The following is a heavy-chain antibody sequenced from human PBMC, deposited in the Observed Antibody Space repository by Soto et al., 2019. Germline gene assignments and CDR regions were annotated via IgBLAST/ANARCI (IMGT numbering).Heavy chain of an antibody. V-gene: IGHV3-21*01. CDR3: ARARVLLASSPDYYCGRDV. CDR2: ISARGSYS. D-gene: IGHD2-15*01. J-gene: IGHJ6*02. Sequence: GKGLEWVSSISARGSYSYYADSLKGRFTISRDDAETSVSLQMNSLRVEYTAIYYCARARVLLASSPDYYCGRDVWAQWSRVT.